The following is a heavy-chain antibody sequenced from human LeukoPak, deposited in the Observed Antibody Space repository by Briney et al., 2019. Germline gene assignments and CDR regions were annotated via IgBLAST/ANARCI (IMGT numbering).Heavy chain of an antibody. CDR2: IYSGGST. J-gene: IGHJ4*02. CDR3: AREVSDSSGYYGI. D-gene: IGHD3-22*01. Sequence: GGSLGLSCAASGFTVSSNYMSWVRQAPGKGLEWVSVIYSGGSTYYADSVKGRFTISRDNSKNTLYLQMNSLRAEDTAVYYCAREVSDSSGYYGIWGQGTLVTVSS. V-gene: IGHV3-53*01. CDR1: GFTVSSNY.